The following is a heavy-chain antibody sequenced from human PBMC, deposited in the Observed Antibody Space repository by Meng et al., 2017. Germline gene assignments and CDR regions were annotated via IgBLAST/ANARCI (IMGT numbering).Heavy chain of an antibody. J-gene: IGHJ4*02. V-gene: IGHV4-59*01. CDR2: IYYSGST. CDR3: ARGGGKYCSSTSCYWVYFDY. CDR1: GGSISSYY. Sequence: SETLSLTCTVSGGSISSYYWRWIRQPPGKGLEWIGYIYYSGSTNYNPSLKSRVTISVDTSKNQFSLKLSSVTAADTAVYYCARGGGKYCSSTSCYWVYFDYWGQGTLVTVSS. D-gene: IGHD2-2*01.